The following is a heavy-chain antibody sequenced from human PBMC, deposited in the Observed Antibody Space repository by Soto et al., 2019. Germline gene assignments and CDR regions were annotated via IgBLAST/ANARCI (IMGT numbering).Heavy chain of an antibody. Sequence: QVQLVQSGAEVKKPGASVKVSCKASGYTFTGYYMHWVRQAPGQGLEWMGWINPNSGGTNYAQKFQGRVTMTRDTSFSTAYMELSRLRSDDTAVYYCARDLQQLVSRSYYYYGMDVWGQGTTVTVSS. CDR2: INPNSGGT. V-gene: IGHV1-2*02. D-gene: IGHD6-13*01. J-gene: IGHJ6*02. CDR3: ARDLQQLVSRSYYYYGMDV. CDR1: GYTFTGYY.